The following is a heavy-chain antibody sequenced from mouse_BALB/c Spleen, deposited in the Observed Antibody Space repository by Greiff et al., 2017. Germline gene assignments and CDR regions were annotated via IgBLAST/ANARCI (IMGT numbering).Heavy chain of an antibody. D-gene: IGHD1-1*01. CDR1: GFTFSSYA. Sequence: EVKLVESGGGLVKPGGSLKLSCAASGFTFSSYAMSWVRQTPEKRLEWVASISSGGSTYYPDSVKGRFTISRDNARNILYLQMSSLRSEDTAMYYCATYGSSYGWYFDVWGAGTTVTVSS. J-gene: IGHJ1*01. V-gene: IGHV5-6-5*01. CDR2: ISSGGST. CDR3: ATYGSSYGWYFDV.